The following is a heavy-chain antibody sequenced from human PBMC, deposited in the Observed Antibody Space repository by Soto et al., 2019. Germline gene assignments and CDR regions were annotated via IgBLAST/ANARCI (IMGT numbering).Heavy chain of an antibody. V-gene: IGHV1-18*01. Sequence: ASVKVSCKASGYTFTSYGISWVRQAPGQGLEWMGWISAYNGNTNYAQKLQGRVTMTTDTSTSTAYMELRSLRSDDTAVYYCARVEFYDILTGYPYHFDYWGQGTLVTVSS. D-gene: IGHD3-9*01. J-gene: IGHJ4*02. CDR2: ISAYNGNT. CDR3: ARVEFYDILTGYPYHFDY. CDR1: GYTFTSYG.